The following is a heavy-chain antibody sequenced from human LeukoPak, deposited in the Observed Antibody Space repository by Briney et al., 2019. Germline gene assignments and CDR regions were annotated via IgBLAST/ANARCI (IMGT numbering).Heavy chain of an antibody. V-gene: IGHV1-3*01. J-gene: IGHJ6*02. Sequence: ASVKVSCKASGYTFTSYAVHWVRQAPGQRLEWMGWINAGNGNTKYSQKFQGRVTITRDTSASTAYMELSSLRSEDTAVYYCARDEQITMVRGVIPSSGMDVWGQGTTVTVSS. CDR2: INAGNGNT. CDR1: GYTFTSYA. CDR3: ARDEQITMVRGVIPSSGMDV. D-gene: IGHD3-10*01.